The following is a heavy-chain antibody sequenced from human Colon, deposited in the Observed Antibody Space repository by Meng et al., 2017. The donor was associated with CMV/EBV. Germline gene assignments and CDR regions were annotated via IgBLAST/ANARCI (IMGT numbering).Heavy chain of an antibody. D-gene: IGHD6-13*01. CDR1: GYTFTANH. CDR2: IYPQDGGT. Sequence: QGLLGQAGEEVKKPGAPVNVSCKTSGYTFTANHLHWGRQAPGQGLGGMGWIYPQDGGTYFAQKFQDRVTLTRDTSITTAYMELSGLTSDDTAIYYCVRESWYFDFWGEGTLVTVSS. V-gene: IGHV1-2*02. J-gene: IGHJ4*02. CDR3: VRESWYFDF.